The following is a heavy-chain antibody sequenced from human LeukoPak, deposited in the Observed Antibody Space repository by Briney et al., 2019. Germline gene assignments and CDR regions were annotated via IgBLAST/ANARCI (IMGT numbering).Heavy chain of an antibody. D-gene: IGHD6-13*01. CDR3: AREPLRQQLDDNWFDP. V-gene: IGHV4-39*02. Sequence: SETLSLTCTVSGGSISSSSYYWGWIRQPPGKGLEWIGSIYYSGSTYYNPSLKSRVTISVDTSKNQFSLKLSSVTAADTAVYYCAREPLRQQLDDNWFDPWGQGTLVTVSS. CDR2: IYYSGST. CDR1: GGSISSSSYY. J-gene: IGHJ5*02.